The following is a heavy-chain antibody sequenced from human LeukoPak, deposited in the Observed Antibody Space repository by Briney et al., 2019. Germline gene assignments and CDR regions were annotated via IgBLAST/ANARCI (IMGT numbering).Heavy chain of an antibody. Sequence: GGSLRLSCAASGFDFSDFYMHWVRQASGRGLEWVGLIRTKPNSYTTVYAASVKGRFTISRDDSKNTAYLQMNSLKAEDTAVYYCTRQHCSGGTCSYVDHWGQGTLVTVSS. J-gene: IGHJ4*02. D-gene: IGHD2-15*01. V-gene: IGHV3-73*01. CDR3: TRQHCSGGTCSYVDH. CDR2: IRTKPNSYTT. CDR1: GFDFSDFY.